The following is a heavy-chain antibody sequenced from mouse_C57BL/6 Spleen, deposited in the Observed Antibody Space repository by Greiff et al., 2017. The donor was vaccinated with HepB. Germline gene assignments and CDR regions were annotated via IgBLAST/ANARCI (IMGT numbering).Heavy chain of an antibody. CDR2: IYPGDGDT. CDR1: GYAFSSSW. CDR3: AREVLITTEAWFAY. D-gene: IGHD1-1*01. J-gene: IGHJ3*01. Sequence: QVQLQQSGPELVKPGASVKISCKASGYAFSSSWMNWVKQRPGKGLEWIGRIYPGDGDTNYNGKFKGKATLTADKSSSTAYMQLSSLTSEDSAVYFCAREVLITTEAWFAYWGQGTLVTVSA. V-gene: IGHV1-82*01.